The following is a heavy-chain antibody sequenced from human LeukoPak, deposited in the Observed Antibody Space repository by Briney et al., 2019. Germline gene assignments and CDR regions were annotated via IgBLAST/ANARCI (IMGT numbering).Heavy chain of an antibody. Sequence: ASETLSLTCTVSGCSISSGSYYWGWIRQPPGKGLEWIGNICYSGSTYYNPSLTSRVSISVDTSNNQVSLKLNSVTAADTAVYYCARAPEYGLYFFDYWGQGTLVTVSS. D-gene: IGHD1-14*01. V-gene: IGHV4-39*07. J-gene: IGHJ4*02. CDR1: GCSISSGSYY. CDR3: ARAPEYGLYFFDY. CDR2: ICYSGST.